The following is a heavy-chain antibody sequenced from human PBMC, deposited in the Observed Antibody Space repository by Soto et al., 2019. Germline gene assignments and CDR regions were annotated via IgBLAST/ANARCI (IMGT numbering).Heavy chain of an antibody. V-gene: IGHV4-59*08. D-gene: IGHD3-10*01. CDR1: GGSISSDY. CDR2: IYYSGSI. J-gene: IGHJ5*02. Sequence: KTSETLSLTCTVSGGSISSDYWSWIRQPPGKGPEWIGYIYYSGSINYNPSLESRVAISVDTSKNQFSLKLTSVTAADTAVYYCARHWDSGSLGSWAQGTLV. CDR3: ARHWDSGSLGS.